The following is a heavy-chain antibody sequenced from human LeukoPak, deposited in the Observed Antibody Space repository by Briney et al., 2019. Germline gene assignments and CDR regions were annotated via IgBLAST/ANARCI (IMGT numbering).Heavy chain of an antibody. CDR3: ARGDCSGGSCSSMDV. D-gene: IGHD2-15*01. V-gene: IGHV3-13*04. J-gene: IGHJ6*02. CDR1: GFTFSTYD. CDR2: INSAGDT. Sequence: GGSLRLSCAASGFTFSTYDMHWVRQATAKGLEWVSGINSAGDTYYPSSVKGRFTISREDAKNSFYLQMNSLRAGDTAVYYCARGDCSGGSCSSMDVWGQGTTVTVSS.